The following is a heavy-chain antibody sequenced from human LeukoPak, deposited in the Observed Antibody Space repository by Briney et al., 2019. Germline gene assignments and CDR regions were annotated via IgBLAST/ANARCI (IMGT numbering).Heavy chain of an antibody. CDR1: GFTFSSYA. CDR3: AREIWNDVGYDY. V-gene: IGHV3-23*01. Sequence: GGSLRLSCAASGFTFSSYAMSWVRQASGKGLEWVSAISGSGGSTYYADSVKGRFTISRDNSKNTLYLQMNSLRAEDTAVYYCAREIWNDVGYDYWGQGTLVTVSS. D-gene: IGHD1-1*01. CDR2: ISGSGGST. J-gene: IGHJ4*02.